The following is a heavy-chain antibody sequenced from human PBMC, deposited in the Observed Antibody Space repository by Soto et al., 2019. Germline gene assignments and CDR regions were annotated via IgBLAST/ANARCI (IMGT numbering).Heavy chain of an antibody. CDR3: AKGMFSSSPAAAGSFDY. J-gene: IGHJ4*02. D-gene: IGHD3-10*01. Sequence: GGSLRLSCAASGFTFSSYAMSWVRQAPGKGLEWVAAIGGTDGKTYYADSVKGRFTISRDNSENTLYLQMSRLRAEDTAVYFCAKGMFSSSPAAAGSFDYWGQGALVTVSS. CDR1: GFTFSSYA. CDR2: IGGTDGKT. V-gene: IGHV3-23*01.